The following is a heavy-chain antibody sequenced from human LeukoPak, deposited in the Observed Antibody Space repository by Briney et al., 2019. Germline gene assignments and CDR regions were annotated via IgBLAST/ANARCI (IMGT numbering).Heavy chain of an antibody. CDR2: ISYDGSNK. D-gene: IGHD6-19*01. V-gene: IGHV3-30*04. J-gene: IGHJ4*02. CDR3: ARDLSPGIAVAGRFDY. CDR1: GFTFSSYA. Sequence: GGSLRLSCAASGFTFSSYAMHWVRQAPGKGLEWVAVISYDGSNKYYADSVKGRFTTSRDNSKNTLYLQMNSLRAEDTAVYYCARDLSPGIAVAGRFDYWGQGTLVTVSS.